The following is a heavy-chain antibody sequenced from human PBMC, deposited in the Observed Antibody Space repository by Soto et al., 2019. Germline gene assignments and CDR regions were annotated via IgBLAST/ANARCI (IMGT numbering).Heavy chain of an antibody. J-gene: IGHJ6*01. Sequence: XGCLRLSCAACGFSFSSYRMNWVRQAPGKGLEWVSSISSSSSYIYYADSVKGRFTISRDNAKNSLYLQMNSLRAEDTAVYYCARDQHGRSSLYYYGMDVWGQGTTVTV. CDR3: ARDQHGRSSLYYYGMDV. CDR1: GFSFSSYR. CDR2: ISSSSSYI. V-gene: IGHV3-21*01.